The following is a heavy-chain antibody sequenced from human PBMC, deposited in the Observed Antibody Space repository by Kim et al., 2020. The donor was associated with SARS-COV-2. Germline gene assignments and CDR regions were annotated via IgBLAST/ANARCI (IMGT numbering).Heavy chain of an antibody. J-gene: IGHJ4*02. D-gene: IGHD4-4*01. V-gene: IGHV7-4-1*01. Sequence: ASVKVSCKTSGYTFSGYALSWVRQAPGQGLEWLGWIDTNTGNRVNVKGFTGRFVFSWDTSVNTAYLQISSLKAADTAIYYCARDQDHSLYFDYWGQGTLVTVSS. CDR2: IDTNTGNR. CDR1: GYTFSGYA. CDR3: ARDQDHSLYFDY.